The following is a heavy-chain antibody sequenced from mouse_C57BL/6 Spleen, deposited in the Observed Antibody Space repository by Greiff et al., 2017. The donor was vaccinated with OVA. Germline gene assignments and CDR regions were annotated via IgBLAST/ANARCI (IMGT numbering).Heavy chain of an antibody. CDR3: ARVGYYPDY. J-gene: IGHJ2*01. D-gene: IGHD2-3*01. Sequence: VQLQQPGAELVRPGSSVKLSCKASGYTFTSYWMHWVKQRPIQGLEWIGNINPSDSETHYNQKFKDKATLTVDKSSSTAYMQLSRLTSEDSAVYCCARVGYYPDYWGQGTTLTVSS. CDR1: GYTFTSYW. CDR2: INPSDSET. V-gene: IGHV1-52*01.